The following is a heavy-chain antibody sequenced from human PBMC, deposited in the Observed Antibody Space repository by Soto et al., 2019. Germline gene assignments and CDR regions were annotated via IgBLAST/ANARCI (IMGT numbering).Heavy chain of an antibody. V-gene: IGHV1-2*02. D-gene: IGHD2-15*01. CDR3: ARDGGYCSGGSCYSVP. J-gene: IGHJ5*02. CDR1: GYTFTGYY. Sequence: PSVKVSCKASGYTFTGYYMHWVRQAPGQGLEWMGWINPNSGGTNYAQKFQGRVTMTRDTSISTAYMELSRLRSDDTAVYYCARDGGYCSGGSCYSVPWGQGTLVTVSS. CDR2: INPNSGGT.